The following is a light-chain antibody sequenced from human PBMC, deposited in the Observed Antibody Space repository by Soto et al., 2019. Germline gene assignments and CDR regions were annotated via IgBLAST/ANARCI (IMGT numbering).Light chain of an antibody. Sequence: DIQMTQYPSTLSASVGDRVIITCRASQSISSWLAWYQQKPGKAPKLLISKASNLESGVPSRFSSSGSGTEFTLNVSSLQPDYFTTYYCQQYYSYWTFGQGTKVEIK. V-gene: IGKV1-5*03. CDR2: KAS. CDR3: QQYYSYWT. CDR1: QSISSW. J-gene: IGKJ1*01.